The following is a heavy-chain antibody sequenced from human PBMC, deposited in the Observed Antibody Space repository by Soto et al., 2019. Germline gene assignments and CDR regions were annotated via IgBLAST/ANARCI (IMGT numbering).Heavy chain of an antibody. CDR2: ISYDGSNK. CDR1: GFTFSSYA. J-gene: IGHJ6*02. Sequence: QVQLVESGGGVVQPGRSLRLSCAASGFTFSSYAMHWVRQAPGKGLEWVAVISYDGSNKYYADSVKGRFTISRDNSKNTLYLQMNSLRAEDTSVYYCARVVGSSSWFSTLSPGTYYYGMDVWGQGTTVTVSS. V-gene: IGHV3-30-3*01. CDR3: ARVVGSSSWFSTLSPGTYYYGMDV. D-gene: IGHD6-13*01.